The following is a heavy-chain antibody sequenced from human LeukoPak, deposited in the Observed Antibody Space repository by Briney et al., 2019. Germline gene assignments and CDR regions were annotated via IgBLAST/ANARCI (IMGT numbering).Heavy chain of an antibody. CDR2: ISYTGST. V-gene: IGHV4-39*07. D-gene: IGHD4-23*01. CDR3: ARGGNKMKY. Sequence: SETLSLTCSVSGGSISSRSFYWGWIRQPPGKGLEWIGSISYTGSTYCNPSLEGRVTLSVDTSKSQFSLKLTSVTAADTAVYYCARGGNKMKYWGQGTLVTVSS. CDR1: GGSISSRSFY. J-gene: IGHJ4*02.